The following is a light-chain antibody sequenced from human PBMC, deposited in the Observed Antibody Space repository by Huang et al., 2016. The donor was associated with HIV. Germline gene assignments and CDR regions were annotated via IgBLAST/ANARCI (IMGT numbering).Light chain of an antibody. CDR2: KAS. V-gene: IGKV1-5*03. Sequence: DIHMTQSPSTLSASVGDRVTITCRASQNINTWLAWYQQKPGKAPKLLIYKASSLEGVVPSRFSGSGSGTEFTLTISSLQPDDFATYYCQQYNSYSPWTFGQGTKVEIK. CDR3: QQYNSYSPWT. J-gene: IGKJ1*01. CDR1: QNINTW.